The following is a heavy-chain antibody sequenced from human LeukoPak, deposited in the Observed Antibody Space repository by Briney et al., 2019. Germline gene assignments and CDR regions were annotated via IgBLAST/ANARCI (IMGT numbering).Heavy chain of an antibody. Sequence: GGSLRLSCAASGFTSSSYSMNWVRQAPGKGLEWVSSISSSSSYIYYADSVKGRFTISRDNAKNSLYLQMNSLRAEDTAVYYCARDHIVVPAALGYWGQGTLVTVSS. D-gene: IGHD2-2*01. CDR1: GFTSSSYS. CDR2: ISSSSSYI. V-gene: IGHV3-21*01. J-gene: IGHJ4*02. CDR3: ARDHIVVPAALGY.